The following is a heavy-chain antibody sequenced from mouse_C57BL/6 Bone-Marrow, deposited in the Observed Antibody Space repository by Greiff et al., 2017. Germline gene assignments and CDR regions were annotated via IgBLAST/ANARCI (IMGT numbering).Heavy chain of an antibody. J-gene: IGHJ4*01. CDR3: ARGGYYGFYAMDY. Sequence: EVQRVESGGGLVKPGGSLKLSCEASGFTFSSYAMSWVRQTPEKRLEWVATISDGGSYTYYPDNVKGRFTISRDNAKTNLYLQMRHLQSEDTAMXDFARGGYYGFYAMDYWGQGTSVTVSS. CDR1: GFTFSSYA. CDR2: ISDGGSYT. D-gene: IGHD1-1*01. V-gene: IGHV5-4*01.